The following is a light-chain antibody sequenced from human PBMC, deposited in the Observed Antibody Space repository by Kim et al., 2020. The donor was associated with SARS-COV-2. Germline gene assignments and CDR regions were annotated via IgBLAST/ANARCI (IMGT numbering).Light chain of an antibody. V-gene: IGLV3-21*04. CDR2: FDS. CDR1: NIGSKS. Sequence: PGQTARITCGGDNIGSKSVHWYHQQPGQAPVVVMSFDSDRPSGIPERISGSNSGDTATLTIRRVEVGDEADYYCQVWDRNRDQGVFGGGTQLTV. J-gene: IGLJ3*02. CDR3: QVWDRNRDQGV.